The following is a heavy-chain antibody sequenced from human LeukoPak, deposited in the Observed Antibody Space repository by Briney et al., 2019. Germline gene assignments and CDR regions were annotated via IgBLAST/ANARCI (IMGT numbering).Heavy chain of an antibody. V-gene: IGHV1-18*01. CDR2: ISAYNGNT. Sequence: GASVKVSCKASGYTFTSYGISWVRQAPGQGLEWMGWISAYNGNTNYAQKLQGRVTMTTDTSTSTAYMELRSLRSDDTAVYYCARGQLRRRYYYGSGSYYKTPDFDYWGQGTLVTVSS. J-gene: IGHJ4*02. CDR3: ARGQLRRRYYYGSGSYYKTPDFDY. D-gene: IGHD3-10*01. CDR1: GYTFTSYG.